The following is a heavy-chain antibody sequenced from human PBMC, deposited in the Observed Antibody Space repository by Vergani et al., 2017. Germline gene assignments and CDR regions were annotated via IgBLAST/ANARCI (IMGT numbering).Heavy chain of an antibody. CDR2: IKSDGSIT. V-gene: IGHV3-74*03. CDR3: ATYDSSGYYQFDY. CDR1: GFSFTGYW. Sequence: DVHLAESGGGFFKPGGSLGLSCPASGFSFTGYWLHWVRQVPGKGLFWVSRIKSDGSITAYADSVKGRFTISRDNAQNSLYLQMNSLRAEDTAVYYFATYDSSGYYQFDYWGQGTLVTVSS. J-gene: IGHJ4*02. D-gene: IGHD3-22*01.